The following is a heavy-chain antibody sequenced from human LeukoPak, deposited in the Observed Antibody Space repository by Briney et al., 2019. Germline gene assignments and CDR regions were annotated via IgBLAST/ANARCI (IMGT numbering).Heavy chain of an antibody. V-gene: IGHV4-4*07. CDR2: IYTSGST. D-gene: IGHD3-3*01. Sequence: SETLSLTCTVSGGSISSYYWSWIRQPAGKGLEWIGRIYTSGSTNYNPSLKSRVTMSLDTSKNQFSLRLNSVIAADTAVYYCARGSDFWSNSHNWFDPWGQGTVVTVSS. CDR1: GGSISSYY. CDR3: ARGSDFWSNSHNWFDP. J-gene: IGHJ5*02.